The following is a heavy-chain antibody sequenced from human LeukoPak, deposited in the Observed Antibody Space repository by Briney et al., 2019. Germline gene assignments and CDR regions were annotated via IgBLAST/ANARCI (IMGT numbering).Heavy chain of an antibody. V-gene: IGHV4-34*01. J-gene: IGHJ4*02. D-gene: IGHD2-15*01. Sequence: KPSETLSLTCAVYGGSFSGYYWSWIRQPPGKGLEWIGEINHSGSTNYNPSLKSRVTISVDTSKNQFSLKLSSVTAADTAVYYCARGRVAQDYWGQGTLVTVSS. CDR3: ARGRVAQDY. CDR2: INHSGST. CDR1: GGSFSGYY.